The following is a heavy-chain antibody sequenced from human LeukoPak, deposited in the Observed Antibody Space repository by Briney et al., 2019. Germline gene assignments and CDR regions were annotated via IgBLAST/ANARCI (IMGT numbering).Heavy chain of an antibody. Sequence: PGGSLRLSCAASGFTFSRYAMNWVRQAPGKGLEWVSSISSSGSYIYQADSMKGRFTISRDNAKNSLFLQMNSLRAKDTAVYYCARATVVPATDWYFDLWGRGTLVTVSS. CDR3: ARATVVPATDWYFDL. CDR2: ISSSGSYI. D-gene: IGHD4-23*01. V-gene: IGHV3-21*06. CDR1: GFTFSRYA. J-gene: IGHJ2*01.